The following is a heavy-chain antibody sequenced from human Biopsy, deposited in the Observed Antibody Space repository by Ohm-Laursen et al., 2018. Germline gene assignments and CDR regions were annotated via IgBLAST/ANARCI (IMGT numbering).Heavy chain of an antibody. CDR1: DGSINSYY. V-gene: IGHV4-59*01. D-gene: IGHD3-22*01. CDR3: ARDRGYYSDRTVPGYFDL. J-gene: IGHJ2*01. Sequence: GTLSLTCTVSDGSINSYYWNWIRQPPGKRLEWIGNIYYSGSTNFNPSLQSRVTISVDTSKNHFSLRLRSVTPADTAIYYCARDRGYYSDRTVPGYFDLWGRGTLVTVSS. CDR2: IYYSGST.